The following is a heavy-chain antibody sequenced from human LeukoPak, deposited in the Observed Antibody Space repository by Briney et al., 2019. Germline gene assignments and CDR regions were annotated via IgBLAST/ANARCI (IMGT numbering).Heavy chain of an antibody. Sequence: SETLSLTCTLSGVSISNYYWSWIRQPPEGGVECIGYIYHSGATNYTPPLRRRVTISQDTSHKQCSPDHRSLTAAGTALFLLSKKSPTSGSYGWYFDYWGQGAGTPVSS. V-gene: IGHV4-59*01. J-gene: IGHJ4*02. CDR3: SKKSPTSGSYGWYFDY. D-gene: IGHD1-26*01. CDR1: GVSISNYY. CDR2: IYHSGAT.